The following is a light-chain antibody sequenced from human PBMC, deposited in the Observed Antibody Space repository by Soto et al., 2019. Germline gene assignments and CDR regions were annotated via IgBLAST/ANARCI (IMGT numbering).Light chain of an antibody. Sequence: DIQMTQSASTVSGSVGDRVTITCRASQTISSCLAWYQQKPGKAPKLLIYKASTLKSGVPSRFSGSGSGTEFTLTISSLQPDDFATYYCQHYNSYPLTFGGGTKVDIK. CDR3: QHYNSYPLT. CDR2: KAS. V-gene: IGKV1-5*03. CDR1: QTISSC. J-gene: IGKJ4*01.